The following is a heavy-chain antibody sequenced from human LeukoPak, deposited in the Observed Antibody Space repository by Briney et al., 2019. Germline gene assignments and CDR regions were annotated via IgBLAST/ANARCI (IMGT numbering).Heavy chain of an antibody. D-gene: IGHD2-2*01. V-gene: IGHV3-7*01. CDR3: ARDQGVVVPAASYYYYYMDV. J-gene: IGHJ6*03. Sequence: GGSLRLSCAASGFTFSSYSMNWVRQAPGKGLEWVANIKQDGSEKYYVDSVKGRFTISRDNAKNSLYLQMNSLRAEDTAVYYCARDQGVVVPAASYYYYYMDVWGKGTTVTVSS. CDR1: GFTFSSYS. CDR2: IKQDGSEK.